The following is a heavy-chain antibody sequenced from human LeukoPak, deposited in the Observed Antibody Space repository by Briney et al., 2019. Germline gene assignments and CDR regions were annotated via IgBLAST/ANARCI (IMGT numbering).Heavy chain of an antibody. V-gene: IGHV4-59*08. J-gene: IGHJ5*02. D-gene: IGHD3-10*01. Sequence: SETLSLTCTVSGGSIGSYYWSWIRQPPGKGLEWIGYISYSENTNYNPSLKSRVTMSVDTSKNQFSLKLSSVTAADTAVYYCARASITMVRGFDPGGQGTLVTVSA. CDR2: ISYSENT. CDR1: GGSIGSYY. CDR3: ARASITMVRGFDP.